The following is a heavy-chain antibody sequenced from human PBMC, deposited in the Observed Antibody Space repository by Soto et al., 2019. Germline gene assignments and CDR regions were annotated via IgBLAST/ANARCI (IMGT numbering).Heavy chain of an antibody. CDR1: GGSISSSSYY. J-gene: IGHJ6*03. D-gene: IGHD6-13*01. CDR2: IYYSGST. CDR3: ARIAAAGTAPYYYYYYMDV. Sequence: SETLSLTCTVSGGSISSSSYYWGWIRQPPGKGLEWIGSIYYSGSTYYNPSLKSRVTISVDTSKNQFSLKLSSVTAADTAVYYCARIAAAGTAPYYYYYYMDVWGKGTTVTVSS. V-gene: IGHV4-39*01.